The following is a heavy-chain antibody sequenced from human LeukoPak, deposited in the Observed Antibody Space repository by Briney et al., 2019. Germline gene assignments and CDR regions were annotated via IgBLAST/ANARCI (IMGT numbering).Heavy chain of an antibody. CDR1: GYTFTSYD. CDR2: MNPNSGNT. CDR3: ARRGHLGGNSSGWYIWEHHYYYYYYMDV. V-gene: IGHV1-8*01. J-gene: IGHJ6*03. Sequence: ASVKVSCKASGYTFTSYDINWVRQATGQGLEWMGWMNPNSGNTGYAQKFQGRVTMTRNTSISTAYMELSSLRSEDTAVYYCARRGHLGGNSSGWYIWEHHYYYYYYMDVWGQGTLVTVSS. D-gene: IGHD6-19*01.